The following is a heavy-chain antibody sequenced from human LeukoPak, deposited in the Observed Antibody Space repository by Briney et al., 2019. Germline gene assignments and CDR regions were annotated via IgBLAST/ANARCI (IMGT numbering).Heavy chain of an antibody. Sequence: PSETLSLTCAVSGGSISSYYWSWIRQPPGKGLEWIGYIYYSGSTNYSPSLKSRVTISVDTSKNQFSLKLSSVTAADTAVYYCARLGVGAILNWFGPWGQGTLVTVSS. V-gene: IGHV4-59*01. CDR2: IYYSGST. D-gene: IGHD1-26*01. J-gene: IGHJ5*02. CDR1: GGSISSYY. CDR3: ARLGVGAILNWFGP.